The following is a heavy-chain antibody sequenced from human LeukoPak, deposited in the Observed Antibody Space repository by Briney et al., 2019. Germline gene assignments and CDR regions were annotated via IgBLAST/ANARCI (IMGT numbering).Heavy chain of an antibody. V-gene: IGHV4-61*02. J-gene: IGHJ4*02. CDR1: GGSISSGSYY. CDR2: ICTSGST. D-gene: IGHD6-13*01. CDR3: ARGVASSSWGI. Sequence: SETLSLTCTVSGGSISSGSYYWSWIRQPAGKGLEWIGRICTSGSTNYNPSLKSQVTISVDTSKNQFSLKLSSVTAADTAVYYCARGVASSSWGIWGQGTLVTVSS.